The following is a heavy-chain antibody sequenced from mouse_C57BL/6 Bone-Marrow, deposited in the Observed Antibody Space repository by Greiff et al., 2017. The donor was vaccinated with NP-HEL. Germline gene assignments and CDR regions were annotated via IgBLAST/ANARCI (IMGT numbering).Heavy chain of an antibody. Sequence: QVQLQQSGAELVRPGTSVKLSCKASGYTFTSYWMHWVKQRPGQGLEWIGVIDPSDSYTNYNQKFKGKATLTVDTSSSTAYMQLSSLTSEDSAVYYCARGGGKDYWGQGTTLTVSS. CDR3: ARGGGKDY. CDR1: GYTFTSYW. CDR2: IDPSDSYT. D-gene: IGHD1-1*02. J-gene: IGHJ2*01. V-gene: IGHV1-59*01.